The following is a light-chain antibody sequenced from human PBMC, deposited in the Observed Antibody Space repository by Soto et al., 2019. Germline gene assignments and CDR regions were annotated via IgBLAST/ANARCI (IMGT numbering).Light chain of an antibody. Sequence: QSVLTQPASVSGSPGQSITVSCTGTSSDIGGYNYVSWYQHHPGKAPQLIIYEVNLRPSGVSDRFSASQSGDTASLTISGLQAGDEADYYCCSYSTSNTHNYVFGTGTKLTVL. CDR3: CSYSTSNTHNYV. V-gene: IGLV2-14*01. CDR1: SSDIGGYNY. J-gene: IGLJ1*01. CDR2: EVN.